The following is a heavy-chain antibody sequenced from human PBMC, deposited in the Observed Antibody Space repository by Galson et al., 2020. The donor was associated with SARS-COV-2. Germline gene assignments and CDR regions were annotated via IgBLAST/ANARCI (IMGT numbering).Heavy chain of an antibody. CDR2: IYYSGST. CDR1: GGSISSSSYY. V-gene: IGHV4-39*01. Sequence: SETLSLTCTVSGGSISSSSYYWGWIRQPPGKGLEWIGSIYYSGSTYYNPSLKSRVTISVDTSKNQFSLKLSSVTAADTAVYYCARHIQYCYDSSGYYYPNWFDPWGQGTLVTVSS. CDR3: ARHIQYCYDSSGYYYPNWFDP. J-gene: IGHJ5*02. D-gene: IGHD3-22*01.